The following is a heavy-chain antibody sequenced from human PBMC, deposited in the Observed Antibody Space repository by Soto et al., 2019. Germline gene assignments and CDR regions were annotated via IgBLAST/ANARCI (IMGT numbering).Heavy chain of an antibody. CDR2: INHSGST. Sequence: PSETLSLTCAVYGGSFSGYYWSWIRQPPGKGLKWIGEINHSGSTNYNPSLKSRVTISVDTSKNQFSLKLSSVTAADTAVYYCAREGIVVVVAAAGAVNAFDIWGQGTMVTVSS. D-gene: IGHD2-15*01. J-gene: IGHJ3*02. CDR3: AREGIVVVVAAAGAVNAFDI. CDR1: GGSFSGYY. V-gene: IGHV4-34*01.